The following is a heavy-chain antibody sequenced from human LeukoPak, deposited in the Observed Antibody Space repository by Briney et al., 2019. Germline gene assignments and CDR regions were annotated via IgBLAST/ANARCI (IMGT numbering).Heavy chain of an antibody. D-gene: IGHD3-3*01. CDR2: IIPLLGIV. J-gene: IGHJ6*03. Sequence: GASVKVSCKASRVTFNSCSISWVRQAPGHGLEWMGRIIPLLGIVNYAQRFQGKVTITADRSTSTAYMELSSLRSDDTAVYYCARDPPRPYYDFWSGSSLGAYYYYMDVWGKGTTVTVSS. CDR3: ARDPPRPYYDFWSGSSLGAYYYYMDV. V-gene: IGHV1-69*04. CDR1: RVTFNSCS.